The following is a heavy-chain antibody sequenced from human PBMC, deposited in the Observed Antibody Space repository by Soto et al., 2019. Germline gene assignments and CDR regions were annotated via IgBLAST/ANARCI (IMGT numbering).Heavy chain of an antibody. J-gene: IGHJ4*02. CDR1: GYTFTSYA. CDR3: ARGQYDFWSGYYTSGYFDY. V-gene: IGHV1-3*01. CDR2: INAGNGNT. D-gene: IGHD3-3*01. Sequence: QVQLVQSGAEVKKPGASVKVSCKASGYTFTSYAMHWVRQAPGQRLEWMGWINAGNGNTKYSQKFQGRVTITRDTSASTAYMELSSLRSDDTAVYYCARGQYDFWSGYYTSGYFDYWGQGTLVTVSS.